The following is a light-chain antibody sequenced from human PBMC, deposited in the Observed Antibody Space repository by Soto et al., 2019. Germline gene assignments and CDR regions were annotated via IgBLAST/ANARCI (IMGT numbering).Light chain of an antibody. J-gene: IGLJ3*02. CDR2: EVT. V-gene: IGLV2-14*01. CDR3: TSYTTRSTWV. Sequence: QAVVTQPASVSGSPGQSITISCTGTSSDIGTYNYVSWYQQFPGKAPKLMIYEVTHRPSGVSNRFSGSKSGNTASLTISGLQAEDEADYYCTSYTTRSTWVFGGGTKLTVL. CDR1: SSDIGTYNY.